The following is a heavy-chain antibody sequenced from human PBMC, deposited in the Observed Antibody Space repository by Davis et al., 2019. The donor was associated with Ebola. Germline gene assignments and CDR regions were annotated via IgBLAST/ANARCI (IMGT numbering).Heavy chain of an antibody. CDR3: ARVLVVPAARAGWLDP. V-gene: IGHV4-31*03. J-gene: IGHJ5*02. CDR2: IYYSGST. Sequence: PSETLSLTCTVSGRSSSRAVYYWSWFRQPPGKGLEWIGYIYYSGSTYYNPSLNSRVTISVDTSKNQFSLKLSSVTAADTAVYYCARVLVVPAARAGWLDPWGQGTLVTVSS. CDR1: GRSSSRAVYY. D-gene: IGHD2-2*01.